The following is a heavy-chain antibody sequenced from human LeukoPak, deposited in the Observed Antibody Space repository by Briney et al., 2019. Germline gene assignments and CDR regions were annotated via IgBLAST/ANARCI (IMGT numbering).Heavy chain of an antibody. CDR1: GNNYW. D-gene: IGHD2-8*01. J-gene: IGHJ4*02. CDR3: GRHSYGLDY. CDR2: IYFGDSDT. V-gene: IGHV5-51*01. Sequence: GESVKISCKASGNNYWIAWVRQMPGKGLEWLGIIYFGDSDTRYSPSFQGRLTISVDKSISTAYLQLISLKASDTAIYFCGRHSYGLDYWGQGTLVTVSS.